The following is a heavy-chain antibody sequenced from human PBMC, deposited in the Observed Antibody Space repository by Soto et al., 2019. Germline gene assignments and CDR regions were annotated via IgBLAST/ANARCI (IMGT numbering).Heavy chain of an antibody. CDR1: GYSLTLYC. CDR3: ARQFEGGAPDY. V-gene: IGHV5-10-1*01. J-gene: IGHJ4*02. CDR2: IDPSDSYT. D-gene: IGHD1-26*01. Sequence: GESVKISCKCSGYSLTLYCISWVLQMPGKGLEWMGRIDPSDSYTNYSPSFQGHVTISADKSISTAYLQWSSLKASDTAMYYCARQFEGGAPDYWGQGTLVTVSS.